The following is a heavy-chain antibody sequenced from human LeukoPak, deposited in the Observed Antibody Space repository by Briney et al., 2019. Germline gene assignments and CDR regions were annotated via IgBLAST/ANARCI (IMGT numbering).Heavy chain of an antibody. D-gene: IGHD3-22*01. Sequence: GGSLRLSCAASGFTFSSYAMSWVRQAPGKGLEWVSAISGSGSSTYYADSVKGRFTISRDNSKNTLYLQMNSLRAEDTAVYYCAKDWPIVVVIRQDAFDIWGQGTMVTVSS. CDR3: AKDWPIVVVIRQDAFDI. J-gene: IGHJ3*02. CDR1: GFTFSSYA. V-gene: IGHV3-23*01. CDR2: ISGSGSST.